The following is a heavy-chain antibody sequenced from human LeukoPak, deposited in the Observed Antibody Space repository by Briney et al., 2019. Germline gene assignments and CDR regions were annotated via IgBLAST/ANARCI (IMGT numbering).Heavy chain of an antibody. V-gene: IGHV1-69*01. D-gene: IGHD2-2*01. Sequence: GSSVKVSCKASGGTFSSYAISWVRQAPGQGLEWMGGIIPIFGTANYAQKFQGRVTITADESTSTAYMELSSLRSEDTAVYYCARGVEQIVVVPAAKASAFDPWGQGTLVTVSS. CDR1: GGTFSSYA. CDR3: ARGVEQIVVVPAAKASAFDP. CDR2: IIPIFGTA. J-gene: IGHJ5*02.